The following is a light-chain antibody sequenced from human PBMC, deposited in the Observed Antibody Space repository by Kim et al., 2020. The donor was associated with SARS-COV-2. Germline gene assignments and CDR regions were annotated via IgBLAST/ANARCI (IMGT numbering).Light chain of an antibody. V-gene: IGLV1-44*01. Sequence: GPRFTLSCSGGNSNIGSNPVTWCQQLPGTAPKLLFYSNDQRASGVPDRFSGSKSGTSASLAISGLQSEDEADYYCAAWDDSWNACVFGGGTQLTVL. CDR2: SND. J-gene: IGLJ3*02. CDR3: AAWDDSWNACV. CDR1: NSNIGSNP.